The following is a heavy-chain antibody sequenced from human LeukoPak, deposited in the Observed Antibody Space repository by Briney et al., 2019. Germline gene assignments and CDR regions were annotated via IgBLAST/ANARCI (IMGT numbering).Heavy chain of an antibody. CDR3: ARGEYSSSCYAFDI. CDR2: INHSGST. D-gene: IGHD6-13*01. Sequence: PSETLSLTCAVYGGSFSGYYWSWIRQPPGKGLEWIGEINHSGSTNYNPSLKSRVTISVDTSENQFSLKLSSVTAADTAVYYCARGEYSSSCYAFDIWGQGTMVTVSS. V-gene: IGHV4-34*01. CDR1: GGSFSGYY. J-gene: IGHJ3*02.